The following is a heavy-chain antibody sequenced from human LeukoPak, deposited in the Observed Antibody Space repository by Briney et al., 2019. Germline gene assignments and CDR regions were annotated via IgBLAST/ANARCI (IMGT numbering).Heavy chain of an antibody. Sequence: GGSLRLSCAASGFTFSSYWMHWVRQAPGKGLVWVSRINSVGSGTNYADSVKGRFTISRDNAKNSLYLQMSSLRAEGTAVYYCARANYDSSGYYFDSWGQGTLVTVSS. V-gene: IGHV3-74*01. CDR2: INSVGSGT. D-gene: IGHD3-22*01. J-gene: IGHJ4*02. CDR3: ARANYDSSGYYFDS. CDR1: GFTFSSYW.